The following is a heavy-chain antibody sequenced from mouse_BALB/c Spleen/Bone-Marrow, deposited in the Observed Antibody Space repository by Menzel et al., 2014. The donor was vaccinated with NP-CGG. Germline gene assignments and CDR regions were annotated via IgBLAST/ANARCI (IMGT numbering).Heavy chain of an antibody. V-gene: IGHV1-9*01. CDR2: ILPGSATT. CDR3: ARLRYGGDYVDY. Sequence: QVQLQQSGAELMKPGASVKISCKATGYTFSSYWIEWVKQRPGHGLEWIGEILPGSATTNNNQKFKGKATFTADTSSNTAYMPLSSLTSEDSGVYYCARLRYGGDYVDYWGQGTTLTVSS. D-gene: IGHD2-14*01. CDR1: GYTFSSYW. J-gene: IGHJ2*01.